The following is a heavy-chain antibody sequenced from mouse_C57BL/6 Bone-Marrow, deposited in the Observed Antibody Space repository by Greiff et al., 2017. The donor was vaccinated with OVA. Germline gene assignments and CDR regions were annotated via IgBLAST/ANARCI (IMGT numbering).Heavy chain of an antibody. CDR3: TSYDYGSSYVNWYFDV. V-gene: IGHV14-4*01. J-gene: IGHJ1*03. CDR1: GFNIKDDY. CDR2: IDPENGDT. D-gene: IGHD1-1*01. Sequence: EVQLQQSGAELVRPGASVKLSCTASGFNIKDDYMHWVKQRPEQGLEWIGWIDPENGDTEYASKFQGKATITADTSSNTAYLQLSSLTSEDTAVYYCTSYDYGSSYVNWYFDVWGTGTTVTVSS.